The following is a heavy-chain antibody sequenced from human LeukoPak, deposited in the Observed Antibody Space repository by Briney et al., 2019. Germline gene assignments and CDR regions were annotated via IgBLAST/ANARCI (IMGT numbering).Heavy chain of an antibody. Sequence: PGGSLRLSCAASGFTFSYYAMHWVRQAPGKGLERVAVISYDGKNEYYADSVKGRFTISRDDSENTLYLQMHSLTAEDTAMYYCARGRFCSSSTCSWPTYYYYGMDVWGQGTTVTVSS. CDR3: ARGRFCSSSTCSWPTYYYYGMDV. V-gene: IGHV3-30*04. J-gene: IGHJ6*02. D-gene: IGHD2-2*01. CDR1: GFTFSYYA. CDR2: ISYDGKNE.